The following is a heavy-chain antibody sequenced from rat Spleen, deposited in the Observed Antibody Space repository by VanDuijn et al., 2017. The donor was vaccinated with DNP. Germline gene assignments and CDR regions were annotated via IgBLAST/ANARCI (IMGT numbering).Heavy chain of an antibody. V-gene: IGHV5S13*01. D-gene: IGHD1-6*01. CDR1: GFTFSYYG. CDR3: ASRAPGDYFYGGYFDY. J-gene: IGHJ2*01. Sequence: EVQLVESGGGLVQPGRSLKLSCAASGFTFSYYGMAWVRQVPGKGLEWVASITGSGGNTYYGDSMWGRFTISRDNAKSSLYLQMDSLRSEDTATYYCASRAPGDYFYGGYFDYWGQGVMVTVSS. CDR2: ITGSGGNT.